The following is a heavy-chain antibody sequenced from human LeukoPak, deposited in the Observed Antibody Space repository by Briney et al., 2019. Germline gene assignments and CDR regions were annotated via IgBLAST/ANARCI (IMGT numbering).Heavy chain of an antibody. Sequence: GSLRLSCVASGFIVNSYVMSWVRQAPGKGLAWVSLIYSDGVTQYADSVKGRFTISRDNSKNTLYLQMNSLRDEDTAVYFCARDRAEGKTWVEFDPWGQGTLVTVSS. CDR1: GFIVNSYV. CDR3: ARDRAEGKTWVEFDP. J-gene: IGHJ5*02. CDR2: IYSDGVT. V-gene: IGHV3-66*02.